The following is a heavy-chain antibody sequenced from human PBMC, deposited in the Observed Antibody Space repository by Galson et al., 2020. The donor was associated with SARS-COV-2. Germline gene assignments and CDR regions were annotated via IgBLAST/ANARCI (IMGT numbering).Heavy chain of an antibody. J-gene: IGHJ6*03. CDR2: ISAYNGNT. CDR3: ARVRGTMFGELFYYYYDMDV. Sequence: ASVKVSCKASGYTFTSYGISWVRQAPGQGLEWMGWISAYNGNTNYAQKLQGRVTMTTDTSTSTAYMELRSLRSDDTAVYYCARVRGTMFGELFYYYYDMDVWGKGTTVTVSS. V-gene: IGHV1-18*04. CDR1: GYTFTSYG. D-gene: IGHD3-10*02.